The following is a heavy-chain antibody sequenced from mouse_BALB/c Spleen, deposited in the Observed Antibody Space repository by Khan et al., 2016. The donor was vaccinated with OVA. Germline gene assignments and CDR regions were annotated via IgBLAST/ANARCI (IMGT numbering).Heavy chain of an antibody. Sequence: VQLQQSGAELVRPGSSMKISCKASGYAFSNYWMTWVRQGPGQGLEWIGQIYPGDGNTNYTGKFKDKATLTADKSTSTASMQIRSLHSEDSAVYCCVRSGDGFVAYWGQGTRVTGAA. CDR3: VRSGDGFVAY. CDR1: GYAFSNYW. CDR2: IYPGDGNT. D-gene: IGHD3-3*01. J-gene: IGHJ3*01. V-gene: IGHV1-80*01.